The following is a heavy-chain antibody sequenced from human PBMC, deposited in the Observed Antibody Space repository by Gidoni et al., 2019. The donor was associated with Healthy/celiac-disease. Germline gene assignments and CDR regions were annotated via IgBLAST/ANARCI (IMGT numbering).Heavy chain of an antibody. CDR1: GFTFSSYA. D-gene: IGHD5-12*01. V-gene: IGHV3-23*01. CDR2: ISGSGGST. Sequence: EVQLLESGGGLVQPGGSMRRSCAASGFTFSSYAMSWVRQAHGQGLGGVSAISGSGGSTYYSDSVKGRFTISRDNSKNTLYLQMNSLRAEDTAVYYCAKDFRSGYDNAATDYWGQGTLVTVSS. J-gene: IGHJ4*02. CDR3: AKDFRSGYDNAATDY.